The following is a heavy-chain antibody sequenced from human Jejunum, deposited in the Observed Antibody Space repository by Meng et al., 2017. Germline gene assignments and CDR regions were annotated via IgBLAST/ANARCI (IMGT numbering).Heavy chain of an antibody. CDR2: IHYIGSA. D-gene: IGHD3-22*01. CDR3: ARERWEYYESSGFDS. Sequence: QVQLQASGPGLVKPSQTLSLTFTVSGGSISGGDYYWSWIRQPPGKGLEWIGYIHYIGSAFFHPSFKSRAAISVDTSNNQFSLKLNSVTAGDTAVYYCARERWEYYESSGFDSWGQGTLVTVSS. J-gene: IGHJ4*02. V-gene: IGHV4-30-4*01. CDR1: GGSISGGDYY.